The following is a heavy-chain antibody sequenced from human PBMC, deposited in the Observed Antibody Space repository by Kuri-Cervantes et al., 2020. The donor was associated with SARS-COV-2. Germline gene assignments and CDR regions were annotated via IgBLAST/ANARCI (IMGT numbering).Heavy chain of an antibody. CDR3: ARGAGTRGYDFWSGYLTGHFDH. V-gene: IGHV3-30-3*01. CDR1: GLSFRCHA. J-gene: IGHJ4*02. CDR2: VSYDGNNK. Sequence: GESLKISCAASGLSFRCHAMHWVRQAPGKGLEWVAVVSYDGNNKYHADSVKGRFTISRDNSNNTLFLEMSSLTAEDTAMYYCARGAGTRGYDFWSGYLTGHFDHRGQGTLVTVSS. D-gene: IGHD3-3*01.